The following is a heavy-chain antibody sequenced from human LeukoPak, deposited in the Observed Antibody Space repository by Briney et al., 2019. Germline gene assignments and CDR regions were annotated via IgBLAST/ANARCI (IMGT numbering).Heavy chain of an antibody. V-gene: IGHV3-7*01. CDR2: INADGSVK. J-gene: IGHJ4*02. Sequence: GGSLRLSCAAFGFTFSSNWMSWVRQAPGKGLEWVAAINADGSVKHYVDSVKGRFTISRDNAKNSLSLQMGTLRAEDTAVYYCAKSLGTGAPYDYWGQGTLVTVSS. CDR3: AKSLGTGAPYDY. CDR1: GFTFSSNW. D-gene: IGHD1-1*01.